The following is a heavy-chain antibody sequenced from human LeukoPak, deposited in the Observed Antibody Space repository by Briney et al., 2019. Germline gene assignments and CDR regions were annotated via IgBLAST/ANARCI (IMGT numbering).Heavy chain of an antibody. CDR1: GFTFSSYA. CDR2: ISYDGSNK. CDR3: AKDSDLGGYNYYFDY. D-gene: IGHD5-12*01. V-gene: IGHV3-30-3*01. J-gene: IGHJ4*02. Sequence: GGSLRLSCAASGFTFSSYAMHWVRQAPGKGLEWVAVISYDGSNKYYADSVKGRFTISRDNSKNTLYLQMNSLRAEDTAVYYCAKDSDLGGYNYYFDYWGQGTLVTVSS.